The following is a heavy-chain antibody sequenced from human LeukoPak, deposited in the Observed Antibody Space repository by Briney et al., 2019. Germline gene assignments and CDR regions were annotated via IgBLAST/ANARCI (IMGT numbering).Heavy chain of an antibody. Sequence: SETLSLTCTVSGGSISGYYWSWIRQPPGKGLEWIGYIYYSGSTNYNPSLKSRVTISVDTSKNQFSLKLSSVTAADTAVYYCARDYDSSLDYWGQGTLVTVSS. D-gene: IGHD3-22*01. CDR1: GGSISGYY. CDR3: ARDYDSSLDY. CDR2: IYYSGST. J-gene: IGHJ4*02. V-gene: IGHV4-59*12.